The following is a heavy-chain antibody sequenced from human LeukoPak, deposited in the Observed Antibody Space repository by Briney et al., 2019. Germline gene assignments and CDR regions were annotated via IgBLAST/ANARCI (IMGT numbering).Heavy chain of an antibody. Sequence: GGSLRLSCAASGFTFSSYGMHWVRQAPGKGLEWVAFIRYDGSNKYYADSVKGRFTISRDNSKNTLYLQMNSLRAEDAAVYYCTTGTMIVVAPDAFDIWGQGTMVTVSS. D-gene: IGHD3-22*01. CDR3: TTGTMIVVAPDAFDI. CDR1: GFTFSSYG. V-gene: IGHV3-30*02. CDR2: IRYDGSNK. J-gene: IGHJ3*02.